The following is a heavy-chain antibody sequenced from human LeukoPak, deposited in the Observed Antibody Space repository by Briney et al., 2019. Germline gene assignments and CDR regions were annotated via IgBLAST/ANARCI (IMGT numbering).Heavy chain of an antibody. CDR1: GYTFTGYY. CDR2: INPNSGGT. CDR3: AREEYSSSWYSF. D-gene: IGHD6-13*01. V-gene: IGHV1-2*02. J-gene: IGHJ4*02. Sequence: ASVKVSCKASGYTFTGYYMHWVRQAPGQGLEWMGWINPNSGGTNYAQKFQGRVTMTRDTSISTAYMELSRLRSDDTAVYYCAREEYSSSWYSFWGQGTPVTVSS.